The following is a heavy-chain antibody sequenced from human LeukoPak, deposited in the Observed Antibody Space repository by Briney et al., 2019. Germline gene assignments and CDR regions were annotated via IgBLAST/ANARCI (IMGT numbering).Heavy chain of an antibody. Sequence: GGSLRLSCAASGFTFSSYAMSWVRQAPGKGLEWVSAISGSGGSTYYADSVKGRFTISRDNSKNTLYLQMNSLRAEDTAVYYCAKVRDIVVVVAEYYFDYWGQGTLVTVSS. CDR2: ISGSGGST. V-gene: IGHV3-23*01. J-gene: IGHJ4*02. CDR1: GFTFSSYA. D-gene: IGHD2-15*01. CDR3: AKVRDIVVVVAEYYFDY.